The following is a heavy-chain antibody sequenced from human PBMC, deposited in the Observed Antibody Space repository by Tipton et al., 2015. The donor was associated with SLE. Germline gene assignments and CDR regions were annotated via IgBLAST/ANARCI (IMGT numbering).Heavy chain of an antibody. CDR1: GGSISSHY. Sequence: LRLSCTVSGGSISSHYWSWIRQPPGKGLEWIGYIYYSGSTNYNPSLKSRVTISVDTSKNQFSLKLSSVTAADTAVYYCARDLRRIQLWPTDDAFDIWGQGTMVTVSS. CDR3: ARDLRRIQLWPTDDAFDI. V-gene: IGHV4-59*11. CDR2: IYYSGST. D-gene: IGHD5-18*01. J-gene: IGHJ3*02.